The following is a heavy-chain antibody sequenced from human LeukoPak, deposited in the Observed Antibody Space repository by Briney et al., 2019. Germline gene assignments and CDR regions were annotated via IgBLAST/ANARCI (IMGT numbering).Heavy chain of an antibody. CDR2: ISAYNGNT. CDR1: GYTFTSYG. D-gene: IGHD4-17*01. J-gene: IGHJ4*02. V-gene: IGHV1-18*01. CDR3: ATAQDYGEYVLGYFDY. Sequence: ASVKVSCKASGYTFTSYGISWVRQAPGQGLEWMGWISAYNGNTNYAQKFQGRVTMTTDTSTGTAYMELRSLTSDDTAVYYCATAQDYGEYVLGYFDYWGQGTLVTVSS.